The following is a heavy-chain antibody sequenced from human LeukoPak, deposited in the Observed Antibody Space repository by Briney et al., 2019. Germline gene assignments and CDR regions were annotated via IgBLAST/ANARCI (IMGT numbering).Heavy chain of an antibody. Sequence: GGSLRLSCAASGFTFSYYWMSWVRQAPGKGLDWVSGVSGSGGSTYYADSVKGRFTISRDNSKNTLYLHMNSLRAEDTAVYYCAKDGSGHDSGKFDYWGQGTLVTVSS. V-gene: IGHV3-23*01. CDR1: GFTFSYYW. J-gene: IGHJ4*02. D-gene: IGHD5-12*01. CDR2: VSGSGGST. CDR3: AKDGSGHDSGKFDY.